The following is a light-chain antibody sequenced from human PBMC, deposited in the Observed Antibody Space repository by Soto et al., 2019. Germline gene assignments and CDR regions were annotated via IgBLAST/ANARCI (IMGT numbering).Light chain of an antibody. CDR2: EVT. V-gene: IGLV2-23*02. CDR1: SSDVGIYNL. J-gene: IGLJ1*01. Sequence: QSVLTQPASVTGSPGQSITISCTGTSSDVGIYNLVSWYQQHPGKAPKLMIYEVTKRPSGVSNRFSGSKSGNAASLTISGLQAEDESDYYCCSYAGTSYVFGNGTKVTVL. CDR3: CSYAGTSYV.